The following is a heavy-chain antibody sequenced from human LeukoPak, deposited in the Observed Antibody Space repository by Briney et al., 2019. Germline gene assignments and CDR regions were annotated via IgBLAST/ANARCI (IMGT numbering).Heavy chain of an antibody. V-gene: IGHV4-34*01. CDR1: GGSFSGYY. J-gene: IGHJ4*02. CDR2: INHSGST. Sequence: SETLSLTCAVYGGSFSGYYWSWIRQPPGKGLEWIGEINHSGSTNYNPSLKSRVTISVDTSKNQFSLKLSSVTAADTAVYYCARTGGEYDSSGYYFDYWGQGTLVTVSS. CDR3: ARTGGEYDSSGYYFDY. D-gene: IGHD3-22*01.